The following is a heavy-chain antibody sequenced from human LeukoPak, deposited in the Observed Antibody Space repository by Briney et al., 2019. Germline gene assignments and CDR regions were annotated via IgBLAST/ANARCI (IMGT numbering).Heavy chain of an antibody. V-gene: IGHV4-39*01. Sequence: PSETLSLTCTVSGGSISSSSYYWGWIRQPPGKGLEWIGSIYYSGSTYYNPSLKSRVTISVDTSKNQFSLKLGSVTAADTAVYYCASLYSSSWYFFDYWGQGTLVTVSS. J-gene: IGHJ4*02. CDR3: ASLYSSSWYFFDY. CDR2: IYYSGST. D-gene: IGHD6-13*01. CDR1: GGSISSSSYY.